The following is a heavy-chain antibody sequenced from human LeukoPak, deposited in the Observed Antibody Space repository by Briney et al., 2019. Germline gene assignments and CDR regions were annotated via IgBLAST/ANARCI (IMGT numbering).Heavy chain of an antibody. V-gene: IGHV3-23*01. CDR1: GFTFSASA. CDR3: ARDIEFST. Sequence: GGSLRLSCAASGFTFSASAMNWVRQAPGKGLEWLSLINFSGGNTYYADSMKGRFTISRDNSKDTLYLQMNSLRAEDPAIYYCARDIEFSTWGLGTMVTVSS. J-gene: IGHJ3*01. CDR2: INFSGGNT. D-gene: IGHD3-3*02.